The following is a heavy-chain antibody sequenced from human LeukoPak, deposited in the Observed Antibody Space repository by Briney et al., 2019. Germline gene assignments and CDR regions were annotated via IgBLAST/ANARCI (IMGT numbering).Heavy chain of an antibody. Sequence: GRSLRLSCAASGLTFSTYPFHWVRQAPGKGLEWVAAISSDGVYRYHGDSVKGRFTISRDNSMNTMFLQMNGLRTEDTSIYYCARSTTPGRWFFDLWGRGTLVTVSS. D-gene: IGHD1-1*01. CDR1: GLTFSTYP. CDR2: ISSDGVYR. CDR3: ARSTTPGRWFFDL. V-gene: IGHV3-30*04. J-gene: IGHJ2*01.